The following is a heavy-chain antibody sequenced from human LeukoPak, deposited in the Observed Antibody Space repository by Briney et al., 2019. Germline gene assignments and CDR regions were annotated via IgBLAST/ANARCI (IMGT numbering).Heavy chain of an antibody. CDR1: GGSFSGYY. J-gene: IGHJ4*02. D-gene: IGHD5-12*01. V-gene: IGHV4-34*01. Sequence: SETLSLTCAVYGGSFSGYYWSWIRQPPGKGLEWIGEINHSGSTDYNPSLKSRVTISVDTSKNQFSLKLSSVTAADTAVYYCARGGYSGYAHWGQGTLVTVSS. CDR3: ARGGYSGYAH. CDR2: INHSGST.